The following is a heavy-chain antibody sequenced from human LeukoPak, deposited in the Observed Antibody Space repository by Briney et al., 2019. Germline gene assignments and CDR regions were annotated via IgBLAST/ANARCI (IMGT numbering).Heavy chain of an antibody. V-gene: IGHV4-59*08. Sequence: GSLRLSCAASGFTVSSNYMSWIRQPPGKGLEWIGYIYYSGSTNYNPSLKSRVTISVDTSKNQFSLKLSSVTAADTAVYYCARQIRYYGSGSYGTFDYWGQGTLVTVSS. CDR1: GFTVSSNY. D-gene: IGHD3-10*01. CDR3: ARQIRYYGSGSYGTFDY. J-gene: IGHJ4*02. CDR2: IYYSGST.